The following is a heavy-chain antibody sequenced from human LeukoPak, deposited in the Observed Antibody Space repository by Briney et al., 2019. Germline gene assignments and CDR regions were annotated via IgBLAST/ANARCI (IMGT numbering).Heavy chain of an antibody. Sequence: GGSLRLSCVVSGFTFSSYEMNWVRQAPGKGLEWVSYISSGGSTIYYADSVKGRFTISRDNAKNSLYLQMNSLRAEDTTVYYCARTGRIADAFDIWGQGTMVTVSS. J-gene: IGHJ3*02. CDR2: ISSGGSTI. V-gene: IGHV3-48*03. CDR1: GFTFSSYE. CDR3: ARTGRIADAFDI. D-gene: IGHD6-13*01.